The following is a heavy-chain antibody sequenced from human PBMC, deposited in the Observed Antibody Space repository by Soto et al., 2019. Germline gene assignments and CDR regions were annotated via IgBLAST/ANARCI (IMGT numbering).Heavy chain of an antibody. CDR2: ISGSGGST. Sequence: GGSLRLSCAASGFTFNIYAMSWVRQAPGKGLEWVSAISGSGGSTYYADSVKGRFTISRDNSKNTLYLQMNSLRAEDTAVYYCARDIVGATGPVDYWGQGTLVTVSS. D-gene: IGHD1-26*01. V-gene: IGHV3-23*01. J-gene: IGHJ4*02. CDR3: ARDIVGATGPVDY. CDR1: GFTFNIYA.